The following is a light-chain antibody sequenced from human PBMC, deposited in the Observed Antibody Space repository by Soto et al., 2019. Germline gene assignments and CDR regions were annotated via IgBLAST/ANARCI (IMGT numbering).Light chain of an antibody. CDR2: AAS. CDR1: QGISSF. Sequence: DIQLTQSPSFLSASVGDRVTISCRASQGISSFLAWYQQKPGKAPKLLIYAASTLQNGVPSRFSGSGSGTVFTLTISSLQPADFATDDCQHRHNYPITFGQGTRLEIK. J-gene: IGKJ5*01. V-gene: IGKV1-9*01. CDR3: QHRHNYPIT.